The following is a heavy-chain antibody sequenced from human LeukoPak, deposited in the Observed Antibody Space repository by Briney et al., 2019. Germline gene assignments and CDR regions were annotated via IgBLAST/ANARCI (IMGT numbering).Heavy chain of an antibody. D-gene: IGHD3-10*01. J-gene: IGHJ5*02. CDR1: GFTFSSYW. CDR3: ARDPRVLLWFGELSLFDP. V-gene: IGHV3-74*01. CDR2: INSDGSST. Sequence: GGSLRLSCAASGFTFSSYWMHWVRQAPGRGLVWVSRINSDGSSTSYADSVKGRFTISRDNAKNTLYLQMNSLRAEDTAVYYCARDPRVLLWFGELSLFDPWGQGTLVTVSS.